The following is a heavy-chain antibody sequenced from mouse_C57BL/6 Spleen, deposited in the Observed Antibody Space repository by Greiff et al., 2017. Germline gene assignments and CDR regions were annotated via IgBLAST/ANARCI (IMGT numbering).Heavy chain of an antibody. D-gene: IGHD1-1*01. CDR1: GFSFNTYA. CDR2: IRSKSNNYAT. V-gene: IGHV10-1*01. CDR3: VRHDGSSRFAY. Sequence: DVKLVESGGGLVQPKGSLKLSCAASGFSFNTYAMNWVRQAPGKGLEWVARIRSKSNNYATYYADSVKDRFTISRDDSESMLYLQMNNLKTEDTAMYYCVRHDGSSRFAYWGQGTLVTVSA. J-gene: IGHJ3*01.